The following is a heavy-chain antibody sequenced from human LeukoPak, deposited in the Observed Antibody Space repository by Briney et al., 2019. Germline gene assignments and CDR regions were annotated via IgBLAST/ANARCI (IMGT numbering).Heavy chain of an antibody. D-gene: IGHD2-15*01. CDR2: IIPIFGTA. V-gene: IGHV1-69*13. CDR3: AREEGLGYCSGGSCYYWFDP. J-gene: IGHJ5*02. CDR1: GGTFSSYA. Sequence: GASVKVSCKASGGTFSSYAISWVRQAPGQGLEWMGGIIPIFGTANYAQKFQGRVTITADESTSTAYMELSSLRSEDTAVYYCAREEGLGYCSGGSCYYWFDPWDQGTLVTVSS.